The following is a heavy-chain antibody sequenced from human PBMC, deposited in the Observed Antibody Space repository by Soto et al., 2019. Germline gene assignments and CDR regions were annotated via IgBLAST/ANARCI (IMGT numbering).Heavy chain of an antibody. V-gene: IGHV4-34*01. J-gene: IGHJ5*02. CDR1: GGSFSGYY. CDR3: ARGSDYYGSGSYYRRGNKWFDP. Sequence: PSETLSLTCAVYGGSFSGYYWSWIRQPPGKGLEWIGEINHSGSTNYNPSLKSRVTISVDTSKNQFSLKLSSVTAADTAVYYCARGSDYYGSGSYYRRGNKWFDPWGQGTLVTVSS. D-gene: IGHD3-10*01. CDR2: INHSGST.